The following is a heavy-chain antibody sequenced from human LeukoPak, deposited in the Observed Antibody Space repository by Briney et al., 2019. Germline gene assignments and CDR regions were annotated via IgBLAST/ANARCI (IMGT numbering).Heavy chain of an antibody. J-gene: IGHJ4*02. D-gene: IGHD3-9*01. V-gene: IGHV4-61*01. CDR1: AGSISSGSYY. Sequence: SETLSLTSTVSAGSISSGSYYWSWIRQPPGKGLERIGYIYYSGSTNYNPSLKSRVTISVDTSKNQFSLKLSSVTAADTAVYYCATSNNYDILTGYLYYFDYWGQGTLVTVSS. CDR2: IYYSGST. CDR3: ATSNNYDILTGYLYYFDY.